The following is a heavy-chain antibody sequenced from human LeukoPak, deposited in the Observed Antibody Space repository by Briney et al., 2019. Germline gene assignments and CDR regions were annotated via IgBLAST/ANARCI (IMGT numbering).Heavy chain of an antibody. CDR3: ARHPYCSSTTCYGIDY. Sequence: GGSLRLSCAASGFTFSSYSMNWGRQAPGKGLEWVSSVTSNDYIFYADSMKGRFTISRDNAKNSLFLQMNSLRADDTAVYYCARHPYCSSTTCYGIDYWGQGTLVAVSS. CDR1: GFTFSSYS. CDR2: VTSNDYI. J-gene: IGHJ4*02. D-gene: IGHD2-2*01. V-gene: IGHV3-21*01.